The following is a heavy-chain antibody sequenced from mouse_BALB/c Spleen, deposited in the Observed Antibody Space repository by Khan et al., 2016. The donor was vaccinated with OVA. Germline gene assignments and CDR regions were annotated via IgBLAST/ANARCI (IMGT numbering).Heavy chain of an antibody. J-gene: IGHJ3*01. Sequence: QFQLVQSGPELKKPGETVKISCKASGYTFTNYGMNWVKQAPGKGLKWMGWINTYTGEPTYADDFKGRFAFSLETSASTAYLQINNLKNEDTATYFCARDYGYAYWGQGTLVTVSA. CDR1: GYTFTNYG. V-gene: IGHV9-3-1*01. D-gene: IGHD1-2*01. CDR2: INTYTGEP. CDR3: ARDYGYAY.